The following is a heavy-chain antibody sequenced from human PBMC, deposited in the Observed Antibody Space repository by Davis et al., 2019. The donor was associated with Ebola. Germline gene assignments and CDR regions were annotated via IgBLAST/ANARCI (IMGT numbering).Heavy chain of an antibody. CDR2: ISSSGTTT. CDR1: GFTFSSYA. Sequence: PGGTLRLSCAASGFTFSSYAMTWVRQAPGKGLEWVSGISSSGTTTYYVDSVKGRFTISRDNAKNTLYLQMDSLRAEDTAVYYCARDGEHYSDLDYWGQGTLVTVSS. V-gene: IGHV3-23*01. CDR3: ARDGEHYSDLDY. J-gene: IGHJ4*02. D-gene: IGHD1-26*01.